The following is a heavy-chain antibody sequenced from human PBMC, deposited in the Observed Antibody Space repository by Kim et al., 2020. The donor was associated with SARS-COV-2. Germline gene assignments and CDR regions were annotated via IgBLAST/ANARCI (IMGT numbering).Heavy chain of an antibody. J-gene: IGHJ3*01. CDR3: AREYCSSTRCYCAFDF. Sequence: SVKGRFTISRDNAKNSLFLQMNSLRPEDTALYSCAREYCSSTRCYCAFDFWGQGTMVTVSS. D-gene: IGHD2-2*01. V-gene: IGHV3-9*01.